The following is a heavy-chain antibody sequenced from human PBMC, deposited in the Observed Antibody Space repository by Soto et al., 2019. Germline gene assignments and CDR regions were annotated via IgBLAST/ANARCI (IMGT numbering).Heavy chain of an antibody. CDR1: GGSISSYY. CDR2: IYYSGST. J-gene: IGHJ6*03. CDR3: ARTLYSSSWRHYYYYMDV. V-gene: IGHV4-59*08. D-gene: IGHD6-13*01. Sequence: SETLSLTCTVSGGSISSYYWSWIRQPPGKGLEWIGYIYYSGSTNYNPSLKSRVTISVDTSKNQFSLKLSSVTAADTAVYYCARTLYSSSWRHYYYYMDVWGKGTTVTVSS.